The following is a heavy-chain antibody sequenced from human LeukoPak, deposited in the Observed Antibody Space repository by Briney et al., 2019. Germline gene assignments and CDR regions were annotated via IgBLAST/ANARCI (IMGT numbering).Heavy chain of an antibody. V-gene: IGHV1-8*03. Sequence: ASVKVSCKASGGTFYAVSWVRQATGQGLQWMGWINPNSGNTGYAQKFQGRITITRNTSISTVYMELSSLRSEDTAVYYCARGPPTAQYFQHWGQGTLVTVSS. CDR3: ARGPPTAQYFQH. CDR2: INPNSGNT. CDR1: GGTFYA. J-gene: IGHJ1*01. D-gene: IGHD1-1*01.